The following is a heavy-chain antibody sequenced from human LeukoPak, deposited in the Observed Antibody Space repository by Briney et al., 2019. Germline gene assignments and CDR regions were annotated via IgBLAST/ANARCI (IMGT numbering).Heavy chain of an antibody. CDR1: GGSISSSSYS. CDR3: ARHGSSNYGDYL. V-gene: IGHV4-39*01. D-gene: IGHD4-17*01. CDR2: IYYSGST. J-gene: IGHJ4*02. Sequence: PSETLSLTCTVSGGSISSSSYSWGWIRQPPGKGLEWIGSIYYSGSTYYNPSLKSRVTISVDTSKNQFSLKLSSVTAADTAVYYCARHGSSNYGDYLGGQGTLVTVSS.